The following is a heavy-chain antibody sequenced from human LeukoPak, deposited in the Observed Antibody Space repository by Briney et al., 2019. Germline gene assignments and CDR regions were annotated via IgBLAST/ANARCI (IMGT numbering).Heavy chain of an antibody. J-gene: IGHJ4*02. CDR1: GFTFDDYA. D-gene: IGHD5-24*01. CDR2: ISWNSGSI. V-gene: IGHV3-9*01. CDR3: AKDRARWLQSFDY. Sequence: GRSLRLSCAASGFTFDDYAMHWVRQAPGKGLEWVSGISWNSGSIGYADSVKGRFTISRDNAKNSLYLQMNSLRAEDTALYYCAKDRARWLQSFDYWGQGTLVTVSS.